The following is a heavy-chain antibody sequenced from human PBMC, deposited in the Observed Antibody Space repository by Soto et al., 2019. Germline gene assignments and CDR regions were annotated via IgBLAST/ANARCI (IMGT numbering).Heavy chain of an antibody. D-gene: IGHD6-25*01. Sequence: QVQLQQWGAGLLKPSETLSLNCAVTGGSLSGYYWSWIRQPPGKGLEWIGEVKDGGHTNYSPSLRGRRTISSETSNNQCSLRLNSVTAADTGVYYCARGQEGVAATHWDQGSLVTVSS. CDR2: VKDGGHT. CDR1: GGSLSGYY. CDR3: ARGQEGVAATH. J-gene: IGHJ4*02. V-gene: IGHV4-34*01.